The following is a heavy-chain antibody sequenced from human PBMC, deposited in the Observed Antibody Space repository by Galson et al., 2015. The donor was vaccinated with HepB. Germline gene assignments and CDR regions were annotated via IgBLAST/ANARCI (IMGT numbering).Heavy chain of an antibody. CDR2: ISYDGSNK. CDR1: GFTFSSYA. V-gene: IGHV3-30*04. CDR3: AREESGDWNDAFDI. J-gene: IGHJ3*02. D-gene: IGHD2-21*01. Sequence: SLRLSCAASGFTFSSYAMHWVRQAPGKGLEWVAVISYDGSNKYYADSVKGRFTISRDNSKNTLYLQMNSLRAEDTAVYYCAREESGDWNDAFDIWGQGTMVTVSS.